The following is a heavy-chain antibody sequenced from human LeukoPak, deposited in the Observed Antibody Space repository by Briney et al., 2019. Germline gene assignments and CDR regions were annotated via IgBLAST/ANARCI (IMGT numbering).Heavy chain of an antibody. CDR1: RLTFNNYW. Sequence: PGGSLRLSCTASRLTFNNYWMHWVRQAPGKGLVWVSRINIDGSSISYADSVKGRFTISRDNAKSTLYLQMNSLRAEDAALYYCARVPATGTQFDYWGLGTLVTVSS. V-gene: IGHV3-74*01. CDR2: INIDGSSI. CDR3: ARVPATGTQFDY. D-gene: IGHD6-13*01. J-gene: IGHJ4*02.